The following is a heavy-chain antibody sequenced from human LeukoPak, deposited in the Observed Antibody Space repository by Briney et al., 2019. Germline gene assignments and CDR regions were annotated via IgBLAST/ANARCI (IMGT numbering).Heavy chain of an antibody. D-gene: IGHD3-22*01. CDR1: GGTFSSYA. V-gene: IGHV1-69*05. Sequence: SVKVSCKASGGTFSSYAISRVRQAPGQGLEWIGRSITIFGTANYAQKFQGRVTITTDESTSTAYMELSSLRSEDTAVYYCARDPTHYYDSSGYGPMYYWGQGTLVTVSS. CDR3: ARDPTHYYDSSGYGPMYY. CDR2: SITIFGTA. J-gene: IGHJ4*02.